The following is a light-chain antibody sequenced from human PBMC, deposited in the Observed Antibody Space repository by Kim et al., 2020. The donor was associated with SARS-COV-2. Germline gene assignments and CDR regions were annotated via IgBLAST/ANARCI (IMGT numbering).Light chain of an antibody. Sequence: QAGLTQPPSVSKGLRQTATLTCTGNSNNVGYQGAAWLQQHQGHPPKLLSYRNSIRPSGISERFSASRSGNTASLAITGLQPEDEADYYCLAWDRSLSAWVFGVGTQLTVL. CDR2: RNS. J-gene: IGLJ3*02. V-gene: IGLV10-54*01. CDR3: LAWDRSLSAWV. CDR1: SNNVGYQG.